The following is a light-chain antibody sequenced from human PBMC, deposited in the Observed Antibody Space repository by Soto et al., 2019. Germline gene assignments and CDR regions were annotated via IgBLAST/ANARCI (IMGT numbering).Light chain of an antibody. CDR1: SSDVGGYNF. CDR3: GSYTLPNTPWV. V-gene: IGLV2-14*01. J-gene: IGLJ3*02. Sequence: QSVLTQPASVSGAPGQSITISCTGTSSDVGGYNFVSWYQHHPGKAPKIIIYDVNNRPSGVSHRFSGSKSGNTASLTISGLQPEDEADYFCGSYTLPNTPWVFGGGTKVTVL. CDR2: DVN.